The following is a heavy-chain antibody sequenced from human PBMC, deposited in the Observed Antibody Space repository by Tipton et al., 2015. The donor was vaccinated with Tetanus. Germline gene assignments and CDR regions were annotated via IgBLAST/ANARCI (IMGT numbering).Heavy chain of an antibody. CDR3: ARVFGNNGYYLNFDY. Sequence: GLVKPSETLSLSCTVSGGSISSGSYYWSWVRQPPGKGLEWIGYISHNGAAYYNPSLKSRVVISVDTSKNQFSLRLNSVTAADTAVFYCARVFGNNGYYLNFDYWGQGALVTVSS. D-gene: IGHD3-3*01. V-gene: IGHV4-30-4*08. CDR2: ISHNGAA. J-gene: IGHJ4*02. CDR1: GGSISSGSYY.